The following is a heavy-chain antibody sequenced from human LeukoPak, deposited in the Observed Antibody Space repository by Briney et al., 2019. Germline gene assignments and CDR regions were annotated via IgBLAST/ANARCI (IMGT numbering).Heavy chain of an antibody. CDR1: GGSFSGYY. Sequence: SETLSLTCAVYGGSFSGYYWSWIRQPPGMGLEWIGEINHSGSTNYNPSLKSRVTISVDTSKNQFSLKLSSVTAADTAVYYCATTYDFWSGQRYFDYWGQGTLVTVSS. V-gene: IGHV4-34*01. D-gene: IGHD3-3*01. CDR3: ATTYDFWSGQRYFDY. CDR2: INHSGST. J-gene: IGHJ4*02.